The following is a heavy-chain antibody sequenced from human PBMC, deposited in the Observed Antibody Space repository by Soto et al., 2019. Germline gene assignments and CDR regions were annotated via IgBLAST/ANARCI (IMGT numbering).Heavy chain of an antibody. CDR2: ISYDGSNK. J-gene: IGHJ4*02. V-gene: IGHV3-30*03. CDR3: ATIYVVLTGYPYYFHY. CDR1: GFTFSSYG. D-gene: IGHD3-9*01. Sequence: QVQLVESGGGVVQPGRSLRLSCAASGFTFSSYGMHWVRQAPGKGLEWVAVISYDGSNKYYADSVKGRFTISRDNSKNPLFQKKNSMTDETTAVYYCATIYVVLTGYPYYFHYWGQGTLVTVSS.